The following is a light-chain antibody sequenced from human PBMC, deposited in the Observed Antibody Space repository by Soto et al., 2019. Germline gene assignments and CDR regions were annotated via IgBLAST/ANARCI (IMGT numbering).Light chain of an antibody. J-gene: IGKJ5*01. CDR2: DAS. Sequence: EIVLTQSPATLSLSPGERATLPCRASQNVSRFLAWYQRRPGQAPRLLIYDASNRATGIPARFSGTGSGTDFTLTINNLEPEDFAVYYCQVRTNWSIAFGRGTRLEIK. CDR1: QNVSRF. CDR3: QVRTNWSIA. V-gene: IGKV3-11*01.